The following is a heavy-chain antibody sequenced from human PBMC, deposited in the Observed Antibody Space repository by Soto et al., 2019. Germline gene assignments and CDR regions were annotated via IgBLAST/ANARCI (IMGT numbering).Heavy chain of an antibody. CDR2: IYYSGST. CDR3: ARGAFDSGSYYRLFDY. D-gene: IGHD1-26*01. Sequence: PSETLSLTCTVSGGSISSYYWSWIRQPPGKGLEWIGYIYYSGSTNYNPSLKSRVTISVDTSKNQFSLKLSSVTAADTAVYYCARGAFDSGSYYRLFDYWGQGTLVTVSS. V-gene: IGHV4-59*01. CDR1: GGSISSYY. J-gene: IGHJ4*02.